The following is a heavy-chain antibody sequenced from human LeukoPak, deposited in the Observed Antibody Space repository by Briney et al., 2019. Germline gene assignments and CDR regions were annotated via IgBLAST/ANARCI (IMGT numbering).Heavy chain of an antibody. CDR2: ISAYNGNT. CDR1: GYTFTSYG. J-gene: IGHJ4*02. CDR3: ARGSAMAQKQLVRHFDS. Sequence: ASVKVSCKASGYTFTSYGISWVRQAPGQGLEWMGWISAYNGNTKYAQNLQDRVTMTTDTSTTTAYMEVRSLTSDDTAVYYCARGSAMAQKQLVRHFDSWGQGALVIVFS. D-gene: IGHD6-6*01. V-gene: IGHV1-18*01.